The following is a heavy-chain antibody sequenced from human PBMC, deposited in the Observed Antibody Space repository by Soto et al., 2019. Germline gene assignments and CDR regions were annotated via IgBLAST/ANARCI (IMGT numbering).Heavy chain of an antibody. Sequence: SETLSLTCTVSGGSISSGGYYWSWIRQHPGKGLEWIGYIYYSGSTYYNLSLKSRVTISVDTSKNQFSLKLSSVTAADTAAYYCARDHGYKRDYGDHVGAFDIWGQGTMVTVSS. D-gene: IGHD4-17*01. J-gene: IGHJ3*02. CDR2: IYYSGST. CDR1: GGSISSGGYY. CDR3: ARDHGYKRDYGDHVGAFDI. V-gene: IGHV4-31*03.